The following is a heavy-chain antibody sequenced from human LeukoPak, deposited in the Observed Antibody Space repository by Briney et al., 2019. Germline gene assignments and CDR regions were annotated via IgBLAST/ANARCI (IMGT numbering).Heavy chain of an antibody. CDR2: IIPIFGTA. CDR1: GGTFGSYA. V-gene: IGHV1-69*05. J-gene: IGHJ6*03. CDR3: ARDRAYSYGHYYYYYYMDV. Sequence: GASVKVSCKASGGTFGSYAISWVRQAPGQGLEWMGGIIPIFGTANYAQKFQGRVTITTDESTSTAYMGLSSLRSEDTAVYYCARDRAYSYGHYYYYYYMDVWGKGTTVTVSS. D-gene: IGHD5-18*01.